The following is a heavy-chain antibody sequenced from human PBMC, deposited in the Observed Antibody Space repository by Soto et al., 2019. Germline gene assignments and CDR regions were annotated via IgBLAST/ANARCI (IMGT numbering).Heavy chain of an antibody. J-gene: IGHJ3*02. D-gene: IGHD5-18*01. CDR1: GFTFSNAW. V-gene: IGHV3-15*01. CDR2: IKSKTDGGTT. Sequence: EVQLVESGGGLVKPGGSLRLSCAASGFTFSNAWMSWVRQAPGKGLEWVGRIKSKTDGGTTDYAAPVKGRFTISRDDSKNTLYLQMNSLKTEDTAVYYCTTTRWIQLWRKGMVDLAFDIWGQGTMVTVSS. CDR3: TTTRWIQLWRKGMVDLAFDI.